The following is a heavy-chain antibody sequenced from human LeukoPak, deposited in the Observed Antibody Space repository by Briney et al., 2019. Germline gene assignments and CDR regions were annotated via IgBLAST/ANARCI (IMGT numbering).Heavy chain of an antibody. D-gene: IGHD3-3*01. CDR2: INHSGST. J-gene: IGHJ5*02. CDR1: GGSFSGYY. Sequence: PSETLSLTCAVYGGSFSGYYWSWIRQPPGKGLEWIGEINHSGSTNYNPSLKSRVTISVDTSKNQFSLKLSSVTAADTAVYYCARAPRITIFGVAATGNWFDPWGQGTLVIVSS. CDR3: ARAPRITIFGVAATGNWFDP. V-gene: IGHV4-34*01.